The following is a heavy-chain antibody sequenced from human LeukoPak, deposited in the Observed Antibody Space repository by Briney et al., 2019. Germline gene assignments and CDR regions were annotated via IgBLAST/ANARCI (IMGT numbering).Heavy chain of an antibody. D-gene: IGHD2-15*01. CDR3: ASYCSGGSCYSADFDY. CDR2: ISSGSYI. J-gene: IGHJ4*02. CDR1: GFTFSSYS. V-gene: IGHV3-21*01. Sequence: PGGSLRLSCAASGFTFSSYSMNWVRQAPGKGLEWVSSISSGSYIYYADSVKGRFTISRDNAKNSLYLQMNSLRAEDTAVYYCASYCSGGSCYSADFDYWGQGTLVTVSS.